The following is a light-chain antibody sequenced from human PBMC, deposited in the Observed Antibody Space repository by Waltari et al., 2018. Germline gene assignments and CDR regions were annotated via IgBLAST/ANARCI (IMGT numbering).Light chain of an antibody. CDR3: QKYISAPPT. CDR2: ASS. J-gene: IGKJ4*01. CDR1: QDISNY. Sequence: DIQMTQSPSSLSASVGDRVPIPCRASQDISNYLAWYQQKPGKVPKLLIYASSTLQSGVPSRFSGSGSGTDFTLTISSLQPEDVATYYCQKYISAPPTFGGGTRVEIK. V-gene: IGKV1-27*01.